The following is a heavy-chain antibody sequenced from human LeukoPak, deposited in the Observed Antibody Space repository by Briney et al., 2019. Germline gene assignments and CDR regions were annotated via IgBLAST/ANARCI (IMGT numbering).Heavy chain of an antibody. J-gene: IGHJ3*02. CDR1: GYTFTGYY. V-gene: IGHV1-2*02. CDR3: ARWSSADDAFDI. Sequence: ASVKVSCKASGYTFTGYYMHWVRQAPGQGLEWMGWINPNSGGTNYAQKFQGRVTMTRDTSIGTAYMELSRLRSDDTAVYYCARWSSADDAFDIWGQGTMVTVSS. CDR2: INPNSGGT.